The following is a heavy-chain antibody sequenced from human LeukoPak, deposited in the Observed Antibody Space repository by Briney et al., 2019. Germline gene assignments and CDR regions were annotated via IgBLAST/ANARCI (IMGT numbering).Heavy chain of an antibody. CDR3: ARVRGAGTDAFDI. D-gene: IGHD1-1*01. CDR1: GFTFSSYA. Sequence: PGGSLRLSCSASGFTFSSYAMHWVRQAPGKGLEYVSAISSNGGSTYYADSVKGRFTISRDNSKNTLYLQMNSLRAEDTAVYYCARVRGAGTDAFDIWGQGTMVTVSS. J-gene: IGHJ3*02. CDR2: ISSNGGST. V-gene: IGHV3-64*04.